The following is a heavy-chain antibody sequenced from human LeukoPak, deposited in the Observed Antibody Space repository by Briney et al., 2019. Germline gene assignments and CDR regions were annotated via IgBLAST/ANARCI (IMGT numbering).Heavy chain of an antibody. CDR2: IYTSGST. CDR1: GGSISSYY. CDR3: ARDLQLYSSSWFDAFDI. D-gene: IGHD6-13*01. J-gene: IGHJ3*02. Sequence: PSETLPLTCTVSGGSISSYYWSWIRQPAGKGLEWIGRIYTSGSTNYNPSLKSRVTMSVDTSKNQFSLKLSSVTAADTAVYYCARDLQLYSSSWFDAFDIWGQGTMVTVSS. V-gene: IGHV4-4*07.